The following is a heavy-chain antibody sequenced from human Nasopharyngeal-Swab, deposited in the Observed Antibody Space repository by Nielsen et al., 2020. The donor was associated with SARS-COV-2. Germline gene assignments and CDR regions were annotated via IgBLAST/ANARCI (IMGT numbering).Heavy chain of an antibody. D-gene: IGHD5-18*01. CDR2: VSYDGSNK. CDR3: ARDQGYSYGAPDS. V-gene: IGHV3-30*04. CDR1: GFTFSTYT. J-gene: IGHJ4*02. Sequence: GGSLRLSCAASGFTFSTYTMHWVRQAPGKGLEWVAVVSYDGSNKYCADSVKGRFTISRDNSKNSLYLQINSLRVEDTAMYYCARDQGYSYGAPDSWGQGTLVTVSS.